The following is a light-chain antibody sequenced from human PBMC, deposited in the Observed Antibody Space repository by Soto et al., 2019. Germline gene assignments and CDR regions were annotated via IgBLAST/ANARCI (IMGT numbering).Light chain of an antibody. Sequence: QSVLTQPPSTSGTPGQRVTISCSGSSSNIGSNHVYWYQQFPGMAPKLLMYRSDQRPTGGPDRLSGSKSGTSASLAISGLRSEDEDDAYCSARDDSLSGVVFGGGTKLTVL. CDR2: RSD. CDR3: SARDDSLSGVV. V-gene: IGLV1-47*01. J-gene: IGLJ2*01. CDR1: SSNIGSNH.